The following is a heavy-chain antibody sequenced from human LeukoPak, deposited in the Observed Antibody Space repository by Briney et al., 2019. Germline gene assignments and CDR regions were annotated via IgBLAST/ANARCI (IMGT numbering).Heavy chain of an antibody. D-gene: IGHD3-22*01. J-gene: IGHJ3*02. CDR1: GGTFSSYA. Sequence: ASVKVSCKASGGTFSSYAISWVRQAPGQGLEWMGGIIPIFGTANYAQKFQGRVTITTDESTSTAYMEPSSLRSEDTAVYYCARHTYYYDSSGLTYDAFVIWGQGTMVTVSS. V-gene: IGHV1-69*05. CDR2: IIPIFGTA. CDR3: ARHTYYYDSSGLTYDAFVI.